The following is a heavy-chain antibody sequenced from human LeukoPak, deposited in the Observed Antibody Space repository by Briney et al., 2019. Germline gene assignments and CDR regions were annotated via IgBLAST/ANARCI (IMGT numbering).Heavy chain of an antibody. J-gene: IGHJ4*02. Sequence: SETLSLTCAVYGGSFSGYYWSWIRQPPGKGLEWIGEINHSGSTNYNPSLKSRVTISVDTSKNQFSLKLSSVTAADTAVYYCAGGPQNFWSGYWTPNYFDYWGQGTLVTVSS. CDR3: AGGPQNFWSGYWTPNYFDY. CDR1: GGSFSGYY. D-gene: IGHD3-3*01. V-gene: IGHV4-34*01. CDR2: INHSGST.